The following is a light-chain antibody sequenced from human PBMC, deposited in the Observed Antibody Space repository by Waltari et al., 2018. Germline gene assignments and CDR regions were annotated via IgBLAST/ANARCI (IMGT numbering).Light chain of an antibody. Sequence: QSVLTQPPSASGTPGQRVTISCSGSSSNIGSNYVYWYQQLPGTAPKLLIYRNNQRPSWVPVRFAGSKSGTSASLAISGLRSEDEADYYCAAWDDSLSGHVVFGGGTKLTVL. CDR3: AAWDDSLSGHVV. CDR2: RNN. V-gene: IGLV1-47*01. CDR1: SSNIGSNY. J-gene: IGLJ2*01.